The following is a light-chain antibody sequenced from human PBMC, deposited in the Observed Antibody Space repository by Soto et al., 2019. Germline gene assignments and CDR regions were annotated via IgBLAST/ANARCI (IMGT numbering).Light chain of an antibody. J-gene: IGKJ4*01. CDR3: QQYGSSPLT. CDR2: AAS. Sequence: SVFTQSPFTLSLSPGEGATLSCRASQSVSSSYLAWYQQKPGQAPRLLIYAASSRATGIPDRFSGSGSATDFTLTISRLEPEDFAVYYCQQYGSSPLTFGGGTKVDI. V-gene: IGKV3-20*01. CDR1: QSVSSSY.